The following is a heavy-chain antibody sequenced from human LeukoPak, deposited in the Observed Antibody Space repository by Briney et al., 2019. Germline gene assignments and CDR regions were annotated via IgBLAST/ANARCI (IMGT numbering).Heavy chain of an antibody. CDR2: MNPNSGNT. V-gene: IGHV1-8*01. CDR3: AKVKEQWLDPGYFDY. J-gene: IGHJ4*02. Sequence: ASVKVSCKASGYTFTSYDINWVRQATGQGLEWMGWMNPNSGNTGYAQKFQGRVTMTRNTSISTAYMELSSLRAEDTAVYYCAKVKEQWLDPGYFDYWGQGTLVTVSS. D-gene: IGHD6-19*01. CDR1: GYTFTSYD.